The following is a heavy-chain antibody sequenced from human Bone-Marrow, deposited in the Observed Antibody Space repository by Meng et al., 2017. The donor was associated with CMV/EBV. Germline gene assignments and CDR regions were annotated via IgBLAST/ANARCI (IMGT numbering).Heavy chain of an antibody. D-gene: IGHD5-12*01. Sequence: ASVKVSCKASGYTFTGYYLHWVRQAPGQGLEWMGWISPNSGGTNYAQKFLGRVIMTSDTSINTAYMDLSRLTSDDTAVYYCARDRPLRGRSDYDETYYYYYTGMDVWGQGTTVTVYS. CDR2: ISPNSGGT. CDR1: GYTFTGYY. J-gene: IGHJ6*02. V-gene: IGHV1-2*02. CDR3: ARDRPLRGRSDYDETYYYYYTGMDV.